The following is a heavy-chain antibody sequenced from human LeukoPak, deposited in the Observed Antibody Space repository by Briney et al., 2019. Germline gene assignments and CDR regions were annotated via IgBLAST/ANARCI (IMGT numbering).Heavy chain of an antibody. CDR3: ARSGELSEFDY. D-gene: IGHD3-10*01. J-gene: IGHJ4*02. CDR2: IKQDGSEK. Sequence: GGSLRLSCSASGFTFSSYWMSWVRQAPGKGLEWVANIKQDGSEKYYVDSVKGRFTISRDNAKNSLYLQMNSLRAEDTAVYYCARSGELSEFDYWGQGTLVTVSS. V-gene: IGHV3-7*01. CDR1: GFTFSSYW.